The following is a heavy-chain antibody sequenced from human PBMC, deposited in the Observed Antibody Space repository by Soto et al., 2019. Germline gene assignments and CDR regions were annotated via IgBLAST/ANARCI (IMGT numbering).Heavy chain of an antibody. CDR1: GFTFSSYS. CDR3: ARDFTRSYDLWSGYYTSVFFDY. CDR2: ISSSSSYI. D-gene: IGHD3-3*01. Sequence: EVQLVESGGGLVKPGGSLRLSCAASGFTFSSYSMNWVRQAPGKGLEWVSSISSSSSYIYYADSVKGRFTISRDNAKNTLYLQMNSLRAEDTAVYYCARDFTRSYDLWSGYYTSVFFDYWGQGTLVTVSS. J-gene: IGHJ4*02. V-gene: IGHV3-21*01.